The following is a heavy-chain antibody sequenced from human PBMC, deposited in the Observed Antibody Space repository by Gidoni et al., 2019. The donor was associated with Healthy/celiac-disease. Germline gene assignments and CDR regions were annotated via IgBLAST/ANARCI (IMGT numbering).Heavy chain of an antibody. CDR3: ARDSSGWYVGFFDY. J-gene: IGHJ4*02. Sequence: QVQLVQSGAEVKKPGAPVKVSCKASGYTFTSYAMHWVRQAPGQRLEWMGWINAGNGNTKYSQKFQGRVTITRDTSASTAYMELSSLRSEDTAVYYCARDSSGWYVGFFDYWGQGTLVTVSS. CDR1: GYTFTSYA. V-gene: IGHV1-3*01. D-gene: IGHD6-19*01. CDR2: INAGNGNT.